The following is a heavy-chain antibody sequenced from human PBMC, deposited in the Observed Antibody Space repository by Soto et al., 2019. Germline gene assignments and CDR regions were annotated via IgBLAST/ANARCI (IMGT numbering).Heavy chain of an antibody. D-gene: IGHD1-7*01. V-gene: IGHV4-59*01. CDR2: IYYSGST. J-gene: IGHJ4*02. CDR1: GGSISSYY. Sequence: LSLTCTVSGGSISSYYWSWIRQPPGKGLEWIGYIYYSGSTNYNPSLKSRVTISVDTSKSQFSLKLSSVTAADTAVYYCARQVTSGTSLYYFDYWGQGTLVTVSS. CDR3: ARQVTSGTSLYYFDY.